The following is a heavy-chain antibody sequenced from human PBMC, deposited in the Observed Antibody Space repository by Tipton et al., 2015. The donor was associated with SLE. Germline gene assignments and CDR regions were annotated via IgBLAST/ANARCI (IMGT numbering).Heavy chain of an antibody. CDR2: INDSGST. Sequence: GLVKPSETLSLMCSVYGGSFSGYYWTWIRQPPGKGLEWIGEINDSGSTNYNPSLKSRVTTSVDTSRNQFSLKLTSVTAADTDVYYCAGGGYDSSGWEYWGQGTLGTVSS. V-gene: IGHV4-34*01. J-gene: IGHJ4*02. D-gene: IGHD3-22*01. CDR3: AGGGYDSSGWEY. CDR1: GGSFSGYY.